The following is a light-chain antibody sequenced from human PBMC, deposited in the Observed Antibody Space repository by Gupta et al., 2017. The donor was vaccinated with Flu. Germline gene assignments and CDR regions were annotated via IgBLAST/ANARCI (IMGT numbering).Light chain of an antibody. CDR3: LQYTNSPFT. Sequence: SLGGRATFSCRSIQRGLLCSNDKNYLAWYQQKPGQPPKLLIYWVSTRESGVPDRFSGSGSGTDFTLTITSLQAEDVAVYYCLQYTNSPFTFGHGTXLDIK. J-gene: IGKJ3*01. CDR2: WVS. CDR1: QRGLLCSNDKNY. V-gene: IGKV4-1*01.